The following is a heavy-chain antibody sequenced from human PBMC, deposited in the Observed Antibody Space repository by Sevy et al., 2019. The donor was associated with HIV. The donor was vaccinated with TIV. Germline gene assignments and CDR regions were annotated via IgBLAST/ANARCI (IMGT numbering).Heavy chain of an antibody. J-gene: IGHJ6*02. CDR1: GFPFNDHA. CDR3: AKDINRGCDGVNCYSYYYYFYGLDV. V-gene: IGHV3-9*01. CDR2: VSWNSRYI. Sequence: GGSLRLSCAASGFPFNDHAMHWVRQVPGKGLEWVSGVSWNSRYIGYADSVKGRFTISRDNAMHFLYLEMNSLGPEDTALYYCAKDINRGCDGVNCYSYYYYFYGLDVWGQGTTVTVSS. D-gene: IGHD2-21*01.